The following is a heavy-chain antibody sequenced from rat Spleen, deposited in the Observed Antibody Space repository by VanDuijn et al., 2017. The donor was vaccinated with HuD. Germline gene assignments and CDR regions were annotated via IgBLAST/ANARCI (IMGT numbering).Heavy chain of an antibody. Sequence: EVQLVESGGGLVQPGRSLKLSCTASGLSFSNYDMAWVRQAPTKGLEWVASISASGGSSYYRDSVKGRFTISRDNAKSTLYLQMNSLRSEDTATYYCTRDQLPDWGQGVMVTVSS. CDR1: GLSFSNYD. CDR3: TRDQLPD. D-gene: IGHD1-10*01. V-gene: IGHV5-27*01. CDR2: ISASGGSS. J-gene: IGHJ2*01.